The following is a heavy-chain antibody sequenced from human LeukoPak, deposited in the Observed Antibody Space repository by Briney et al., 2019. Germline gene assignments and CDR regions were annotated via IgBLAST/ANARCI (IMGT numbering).Heavy chain of an antibody. CDR2: ISSSSSTI. D-gene: IGHD4-17*01. Sequence: GGSLRLSCAASGFTFSTYTMNWVRQAPGKGLEWVSYISSSSSTIYYADSVKGRFTISRDNAKNSLYLQMNSLRDEDTAVYYCALVTTVTYHYWGQGTLVTVSS. V-gene: IGHV3-48*02. J-gene: IGHJ4*02. CDR1: GFTFSTYT. CDR3: ALVTTVTYHY.